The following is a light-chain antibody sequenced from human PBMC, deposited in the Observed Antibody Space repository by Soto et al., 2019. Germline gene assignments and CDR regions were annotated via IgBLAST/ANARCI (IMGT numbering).Light chain of an antibody. CDR3: SSYTSSSTYV. CDR1: SSDVGGYDY. Sequence: QSALTQPASVSGSPGQSIAISCTGPSSDVGGYDYVSWYQQQSGKAPKLMIYDVSNRASGVSNRFSGSKSGNTASLTISGLQAEDEAEYYCSSYTSSSTYVFGSGTKVTVL. V-gene: IGLV2-14*01. CDR2: DVS. J-gene: IGLJ1*01.